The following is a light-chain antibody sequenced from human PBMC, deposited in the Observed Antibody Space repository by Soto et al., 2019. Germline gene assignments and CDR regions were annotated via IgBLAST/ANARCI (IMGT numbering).Light chain of an antibody. CDR1: QSVSSNY. CDR3: QRYGTSPPLT. CDR2: GAS. J-gene: IGKJ4*01. V-gene: IGKV3-20*01. Sequence: EIVLTQSPGILALSPGERATLSCRASQSVSSNYLAWYQHKPGQAPRLLIYGASSRATGIPDRFSGSGSGTDFTLTISRLEPEDFAVYYCQRYGTSPPLTFGGGTKGDIK.